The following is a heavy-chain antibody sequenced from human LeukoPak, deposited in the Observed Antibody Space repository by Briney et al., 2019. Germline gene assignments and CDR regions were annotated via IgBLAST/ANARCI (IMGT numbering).Heavy chain of an antibody. CDR2: IWYDGSNK. V-gene: IGHV3-33*01. CDR1: GFTFSSYG. D-gene: IGHD4-17*01. J-gene: IGHJ4*02. CDR3: ARPGATVTTGYFDY. Sequence: PGGSLRLSCAASGFTFSSYGMHWVRQAPGKGLEWVAVIWYDGSNKYYADSVKGRFTISRDNSKNTLYLQMNSLRAEDTAVYYCARPGATVTTGYFDYWGQGTLVTVSS.